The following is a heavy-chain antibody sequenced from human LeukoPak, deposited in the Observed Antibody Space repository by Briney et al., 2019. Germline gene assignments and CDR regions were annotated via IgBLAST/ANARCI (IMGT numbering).Heavy chain of an antibody. CDR3: ARQAYYYDSSGYYRNFDY. J-gene: IGHJ4*02. V-gene: IGHV4-39*01. D-gene: IGHD3-22*01. Sequence: SETLSLTCTVSGGSISSGSYYWGWIRQPPGKGLGWIGCLYYTGSTYYNPSLQSRVTISVDTSKNQFSLKLSSVTAADTAVYFCARQAYYYDSSGYYRNFDYWGQGTLVTVSS. CDR2: LYYTGST. CDR1: GGSISSGSYY.